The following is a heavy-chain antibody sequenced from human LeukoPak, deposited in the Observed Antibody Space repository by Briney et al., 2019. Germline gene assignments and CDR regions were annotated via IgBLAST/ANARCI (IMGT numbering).Heavy chain of an antibody. Sequence: PSETLSLTCAVYGGSFSGYYWSWIRQPPGKGLEWIGEINHSGSTNYNPSLKSRVTISVDTSKNQFSLKLSSVTAADTAVYYCARTPRLRVAVAGKGYFDYWGQGTLVTVSS. J-gene: IGHJ4*02. CDR3: ARTPRLRVAVAGKGYFDY. V-gene: IGHV4-34*01. CDR1: GGSFSGYY. CDR2: INHSGST. D-gene: IGHD6-19*01.